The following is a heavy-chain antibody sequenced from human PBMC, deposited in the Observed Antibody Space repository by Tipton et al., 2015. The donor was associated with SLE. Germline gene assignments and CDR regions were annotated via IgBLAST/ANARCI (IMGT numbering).Heavy chain of an antibody. CDR3: AKWNYYDTTGAFDI. V-gene: IGHV3-33*06. CDR1: GFSFSTYG. CDR2: IWYDGISK. Sequence: SLRLSCAASGFSFSTYGVHWVRQAPGKGLEWVAVIWYDGISKYYADSVKGRFTISRDNSKNTLYLQMNSLRAEDTAVYYCAKWNYYDTTGAFDIWGQGTMVTVSS. D-gene: IGHD3-22*01. J-gene: IGHJ3*02.